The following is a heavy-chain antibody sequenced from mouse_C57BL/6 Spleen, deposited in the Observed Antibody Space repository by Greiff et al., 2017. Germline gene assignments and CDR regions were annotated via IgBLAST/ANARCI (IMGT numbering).Heavy chain of an antibody. CDR2: ISGGGGNT. CDR1: GFTFSSYT. V-gene: IGHV5-9*01. D-gene: IGHD3-1*01. J-gene: IGHJ2*01. Sequence: EVKVEESGGGLVKPGGSLKLSCAASGFTFSSYTMSWVRQTPEKRLEWVATISGGGGNTYYPDSVKGRFTISRDNAKNTLYLQMSSLRSEDTALYYCARSGNLFDYWGQGTTLTVSS. CDR3: ARSGNLFDY.